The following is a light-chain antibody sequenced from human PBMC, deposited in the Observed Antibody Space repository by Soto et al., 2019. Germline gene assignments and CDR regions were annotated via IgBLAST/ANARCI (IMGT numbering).Light chain of an antibody. J-gene: IGKJ4*01. CDR3: QQYDNPPLT. CDR1: QDIRNY. CDR2: DAS. V-gene: IGKV1-33*01. Sequence: DIQMTPSPSSLSASVGDRVTITCQASQDIRNYLNWYQQKRGKAPKLLIYDASNLETGVPSRFSGSGSGTDFTFTISSLQPEDIATYYCQQYDNPPLTFGGGPKVEIK.